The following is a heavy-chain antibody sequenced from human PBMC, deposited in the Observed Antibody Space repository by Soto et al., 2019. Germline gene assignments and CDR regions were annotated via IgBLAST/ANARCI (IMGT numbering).Heavy chain of an antibody. V-gene: IGHV4-30-4*01. Sequence: TMSLTCTVSGGTISRGAYYRSWIRQPPGKGLEWIGYIYYSGSTYYNPSLKSRVTISVDTSKNQFSLKLSSVTAADTAVYYCAIETPWYQVYVGGQGTTVTVSS. CDR2: IYYSGST. CDR3: AIETPWYQVYV. D-gene: IGHD2-2*01. CDR1: GGTISRGAYY. J-gene: IGHJ6*02.